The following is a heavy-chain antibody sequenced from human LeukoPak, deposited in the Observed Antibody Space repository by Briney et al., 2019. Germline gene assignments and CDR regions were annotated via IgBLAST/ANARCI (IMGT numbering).Heavy chain of an antibody. CDR3: ARYPGSGSAWFDP. D-gene: IGHD6-19*01. Sequence: SETLSLTCTVSGGSISSYYWSWIRQPPGKGLEWIGYIYYSGSTIYNPSLKSRVTISLDTSENQFSLKLTSVTAADTAVYYCARYPGSGSAWFDPWGQGTLVTVSS. CDR2: IYYSGST. J-gene: IGHJ5*02. CDR1: GGSISSYY. V-gene: IGHV4-59*12.